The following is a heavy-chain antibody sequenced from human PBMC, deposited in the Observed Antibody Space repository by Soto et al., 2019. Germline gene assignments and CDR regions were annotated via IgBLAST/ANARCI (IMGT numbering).Heavy chain of an antibody. CDR2: ISYDGSNK. Sequence: GGSLRLSCAASGFTFSSYAMHWVRQAPGKGLEWVAVISYDGSNKYYADSVKGRFTISRDNSKNTLYLQMNSLRAEDTAVYYCARGPAHYYYDSSGFPDYYYGMDVWGQGTTVTVSS. CDR3: ARGPAHYYYDSSGFPDYYYGMDV. J-gene: IGHJ6*02. D-gene: IGHD3-22*01. CDR1: GFTFSSYA. V-gene: IGHV3-30-3*01.